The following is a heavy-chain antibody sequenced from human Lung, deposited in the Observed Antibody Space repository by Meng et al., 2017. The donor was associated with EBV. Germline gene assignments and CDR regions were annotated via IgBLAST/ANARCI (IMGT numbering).Heavy chain of an antibody. CDR3: AVGDTSKEY. V-gene: IGHV3-23*01. CDR1: GFTFSGYA. J-gene: IGHJ4*02. D-gene: IGHD1-26*01. CDR2: ISGSGGNT. Sequence: EVQLLASGGGVVSPAGSLTPSCAASGFTFSGYAMLWVRQAQGKGVKWVSAISGSGGNTYYADSVKGRFTISRDNSKNTLYLQMNSPRAEDTDVYYCAVGDTSKEYWGQGTLVTVSS.